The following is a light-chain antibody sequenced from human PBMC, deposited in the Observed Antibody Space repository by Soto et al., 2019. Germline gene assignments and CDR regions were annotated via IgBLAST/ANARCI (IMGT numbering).Light chain of an antibody. V-gene: IGKV1-39*01. CDR1: QSISSY. CDR2: AAS. CDR3: QQSYSTPWT. J-gene: IGKJ1*01. Sequence: DFQMTQSPSSLSASVGDRVTITCRASQSISSYLNWYQQKPGKAPKLLIYAASSLQSVVPSRFSGSGAETDFTLTISSRQPEDFANYYCQQSYSTPWTFGQGTKVEIK.